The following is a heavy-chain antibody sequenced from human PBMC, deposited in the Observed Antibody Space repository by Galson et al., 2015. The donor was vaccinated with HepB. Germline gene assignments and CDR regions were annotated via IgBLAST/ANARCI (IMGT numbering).Heavy chain of an antibody. J-gene: IGHJ4*02. Sequence: SLRLSCAASGFIFSRHGIHWVRQAPGKGLECVAMIWHDGSNQLYADSVKGRFTISRDNSKNTAYMQMNSLKTEDTAVYYCTRLGDLSGYSSLWGQGTLVTVSS. CDR2: IWHDGSNQ. D-gene: IGHD6-13*01. CDR1: GFIFSRHG. V-gene: IGHV3-33*01. CDR3: TRLGDLSGYSSL.